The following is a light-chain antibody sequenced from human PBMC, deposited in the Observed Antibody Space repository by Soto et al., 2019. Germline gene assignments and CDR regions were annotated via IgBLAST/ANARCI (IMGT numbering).Light chain of an antibody. CDR1: QGISDY. J-gene: IGKJ1*01. V-gene: IGKV1-27*01. Sequence: NQMTQSPSSLSASVGDRVTITCRASQGISDYLAWYQQKPGKVPKLLIYAASTLQPGVPSRFSGSGSGTDFTLTISSLQPEDVATYYCQKYNSAPWTFGQGTKVEIK. CDR2: AAS. CDR3: QKYNSAPWT.